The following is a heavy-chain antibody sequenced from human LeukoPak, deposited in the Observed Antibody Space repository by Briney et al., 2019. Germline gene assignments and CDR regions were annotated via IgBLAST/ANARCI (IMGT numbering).Heavy chain of an antibody. V-gene: IGHV3-7*03. J-gene: IGHJ4*02. CDR1: GFTFSTNW. CDR2: MNPDGREK. D-gene: IGHD3-16*01. CDR3: ANYIFG. Sequence: PGGSMRLSCAASGFTFSTNWMNWVRQAPGKGLEWVAKMNPDGREKIYVDSVKGRFTISRDNPKNSLYLQMNSLRAEDTAVYYCANYIFGWGQGTLVTVSS.